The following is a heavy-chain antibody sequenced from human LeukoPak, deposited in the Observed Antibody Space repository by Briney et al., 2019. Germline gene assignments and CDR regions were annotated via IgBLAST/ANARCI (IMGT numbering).Heavy chain of an antibody. CDR2: IYSTGTT. D-gene: IGHD2-21*01. J-gene: IGHJ6*03. CDR1: GASISRSNYY. V-gene: IGHV4-61*02. CDR3: ARDRAAYGFYYYMDV. Sequence: PSETLSLTCTVSGASISRSNYYWSWIRQPAGKGLEWIGRIYSTGTTKYNPSLKSRVTISIDTSKNHFSLRLSSVTAADTALYYCARDRAAYGFYYYMDVWGKGTTVTISS.